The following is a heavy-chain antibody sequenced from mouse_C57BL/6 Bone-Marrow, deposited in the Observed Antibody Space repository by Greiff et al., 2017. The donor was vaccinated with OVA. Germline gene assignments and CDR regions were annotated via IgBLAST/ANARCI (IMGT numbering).Heavy chain of an antibody. CDR3: TTPSYYSNYVDWYFDV. D-gene: IGHD2-5*01. Sequence: VQLQQSGAELVRPGASVKLSCTASGFNIKDDYMHWVKQRPEQGLEWIGRIDPENGDTEYASKFQGKATITADTSSNTAYLQLSSLTSEDTAVYYCTTPSYYSNYVDWYFDVWGTGTTVTVSS. V-gene: IGHV14-4*01. J-gene: IGHJ1*03. CDR2: IDPENGDT. CDR1: GFNIKDDY.